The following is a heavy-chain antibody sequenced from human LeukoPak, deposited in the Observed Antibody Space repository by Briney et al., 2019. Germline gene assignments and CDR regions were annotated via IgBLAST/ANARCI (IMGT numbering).Heavy chain of an antibody. CDR3: ARRVPYSSSPLDAFDI. D-gene: IGHD6-13*01. Sequence: SETLSLTCTVSGGSISSYYWSWIRQPPGKGLEWIGYIYYSGSTNYNPSLKSRVTISVDTSKNQFSLKLSSVTAADTAVYYCARRVPYSSSPLDAFDIWGQGTMVTVSS. V-gene: IGHV4-59*08. CDR1: GGSISSYY. J-gene: IGHJ3*02. CDR2: IYYSGST.